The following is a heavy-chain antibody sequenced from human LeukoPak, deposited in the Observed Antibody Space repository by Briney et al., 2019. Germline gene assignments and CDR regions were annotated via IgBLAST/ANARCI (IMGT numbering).Heavy chain of an antibody. CDR2: IYYSGSS. CDR3: TRDRSALDT. J-gene: IGHJ3*02. CDR1: GGSISSYY. V-gene: IGHV4-59*01. Sequence: PSETLSLTCTVSGGSISSYYWSWLRQPPGKGLEWIGRIYYSGSSFDNPALTSRGTISVDTTKNQFSLKLSSVTAADTAVYYCTRDRSALDTWGQGTLVTVSS.